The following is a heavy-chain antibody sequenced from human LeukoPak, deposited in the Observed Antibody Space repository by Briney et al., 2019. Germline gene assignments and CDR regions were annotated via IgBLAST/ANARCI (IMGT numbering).Heavy chain of an antibody. D-gene: IGHD1-26*01. CDR1: GFIFSSYD. J-gene: IGHJ4*02. CDR3: AKDGLVRFFDY. CDR2: ISNDGNNK. Sequence: PGRSLRLSCAASGFIFSSYDMYWVRQAPGKGLEWVAVISNDGNNKQYADSVKGRFTISRDNSKNTLYLQMNSLRADDTAVYHCAKDGLVRFFDYWGQGTLVTVSS. V-gene: IGHV3-30*18.